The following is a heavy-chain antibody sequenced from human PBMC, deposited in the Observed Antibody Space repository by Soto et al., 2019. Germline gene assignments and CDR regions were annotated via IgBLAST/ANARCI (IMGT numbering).Heavy chain of an antibody. V-gene: IGHV1-69*13. CDR1: GGTFSSYA. Sequence: ASVKVSCKASGGTFSSYAISWVRPAPGQGLEWMGGIIPIFGTANYAQKFQGRVTITADESTSTAYMELSSLRSEDTAVYYCASTDQQLASYYYYYYGMDVWGQGTTVTV. CDR2: IIPIFGTA. J-gene: IGHJ6*02. CDR3: ASTDQQLASYYYYYYGMDV. D-gene: IGHD6-13*01.